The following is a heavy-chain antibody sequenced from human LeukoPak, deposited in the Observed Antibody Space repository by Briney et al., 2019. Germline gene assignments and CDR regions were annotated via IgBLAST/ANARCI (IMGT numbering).Heavy chain of an antibody. V-gene: IGHV4-59*01. CDR3: ARTCTNGVCGWFDP. Sequence: SETLSLTCTVSGGSISSYYWSWIRQPPGKGLEWIGYIYYSGSTNYNPSLKSRVTISVDTSKNQFSLKLSSVTAADTAVYYCARTCTNGVCGWFDPWGQGTLVTVSS. CDR1: GGSISSYY. J-gene: IGHJ5*02. CDR2: IYYSGST. D-gene: IGHD2-8*01.